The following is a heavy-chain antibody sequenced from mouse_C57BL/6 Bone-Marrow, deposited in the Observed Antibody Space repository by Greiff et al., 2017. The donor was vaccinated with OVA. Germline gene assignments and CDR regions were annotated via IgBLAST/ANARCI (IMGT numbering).Heavy chain of an antibody. V-gene: IGHV5-4*01. D-gene: IGHD3-2*02. CDR3: ARERPHSSGYDWYFDV. CDR1: GFTFSSYA. J-gene: IGHJ1*03. CDR2: ISDGGSYT. Sequence: EVKLMESGGGLVKPGGSLKLSCAASGFTFSSYAMSWVRQTPEKRLEWVATISDGGSYTYYPDNVKGRFTISRDNAKNNLYLQMSHLKSEDTAMYYCARERPHSSGYDWYFDVWGTGTTVTVSS.